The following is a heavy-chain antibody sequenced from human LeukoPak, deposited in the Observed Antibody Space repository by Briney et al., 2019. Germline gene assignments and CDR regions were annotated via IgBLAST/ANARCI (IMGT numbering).Heavy chain of an antibody. Sequence: WGSLRLSCAASGFTFSSFEMNWVRQAPGKGLEWVSYIGSSSSTIYYPDSVKGRFTISRYNTRNSLYLQMNSLRDEDTGLYYCARNYYGSGNSHFDFWGQGTLVTVSS. J-gene: IGHJ4*02. CDR3: ARNYYGSGNSHFDF. CDR2: IGSSSSTI. V-gene: IGHV3-48*02. D-gene: IGHD3-10*01. CDR1: GFTFSSFE.